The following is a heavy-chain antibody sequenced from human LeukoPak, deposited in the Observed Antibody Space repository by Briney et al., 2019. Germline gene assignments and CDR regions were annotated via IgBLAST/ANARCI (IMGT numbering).Heavy chain of an antibody. CDR1: GFTFDDYA. CDR3: AKDTPPWELLRGFDFDP. V-gene: IGHV3-9*01. Sequence: GGSLRLSCAASGFTFDDYAMHWVRQAPGKGLEWVSGVSWNSGSIGYADSVKGRFTISRDNAKNSLYLQMNSLRAEDTALYYCAKDTPPWELLRGFDFDPWGQGTLVTVSS. D-gene: IGHD1-26*01. J-gene: IGHJ5*02. CDR2: VSWNSGSI.